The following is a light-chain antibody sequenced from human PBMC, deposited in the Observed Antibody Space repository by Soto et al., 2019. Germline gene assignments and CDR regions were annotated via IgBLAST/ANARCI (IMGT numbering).Light chain of an antibody. Sequence: DIQMTQSPSSLSASVGDRVTITCRASQSISSYLNWYQQKPGKAPKLLIYAASSLQSGVPSRFSGSGSVTDFTLTISSLQPDDVVTYYCQQSYSTPPGTFGQGTKLEIK. CDR2: AAS. V-gene: IGKV1-39*01. CDR1: QSISSY. CDR3: QQSYSTPPGT. J-gene: IGKJ2*02.